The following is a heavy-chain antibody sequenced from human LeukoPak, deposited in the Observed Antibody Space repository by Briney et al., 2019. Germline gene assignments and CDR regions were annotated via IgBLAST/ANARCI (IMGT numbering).Heavy chain of an antibody. V-gene: IGHV1-46*01. CDR2: INPSGGST. CDR3: ARDIYYDSSGYPSFDY. Sequence: ASVKVSCKASGYTFTNYYMHWVRQAPGQGLEWMGIINPSGGSTSYAQKFQGRVTMTRDTSTSTVYMELSSLRSEDTAVYYCARDIYYDSSGYPSFDYWGQGTLVTVSS. D-gene: IGHD3-22*01. J-gene: IGHJ4*02. CDR1: GYTFTNYY.